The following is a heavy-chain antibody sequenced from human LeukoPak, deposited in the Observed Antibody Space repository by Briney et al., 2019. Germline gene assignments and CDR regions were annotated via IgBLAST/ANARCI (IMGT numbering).Heavy chain of an antibody. V-gene: IGHV4-34*01. D-gene: IGHD2/OR15-2a*01. Sequence: SETLSLTCAVYVGSFSGYYWSWIRQPPGKGLEWIGEINHSGSTKYNPSLKSRVTISVDTSKNQFSLKLSSVTAADTAVYYCARASFGDPGYMDVWGKGTTVTISS. CDR3: ARASFGDPGYMDV. CDR2: INHSGST. J-gene: IGHJ6*03. CDR1: VGSFSGYY.